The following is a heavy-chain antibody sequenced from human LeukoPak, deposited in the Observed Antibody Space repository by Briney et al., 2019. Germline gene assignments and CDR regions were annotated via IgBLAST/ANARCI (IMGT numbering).Heavy chain of an antibody. J-gene: IGHJ3*02. CDR1: GDSVNSGAYY. CDR2: IYPLETT. D-gene: IGHD6-19*01. V-gene: IGHV4-61*02. Sequence: SETLSLTCTVSGDSVNSGAYYWSWLRQPAGKEPEWIGRIYPLETTNYNPSLKSRVAISVDTSKNQFSLKLSPVTAADTAVYYCAREIVAGLGVSFDIWGQGTMVTVSS. CDR3: AREIVAGLGVSFDI.